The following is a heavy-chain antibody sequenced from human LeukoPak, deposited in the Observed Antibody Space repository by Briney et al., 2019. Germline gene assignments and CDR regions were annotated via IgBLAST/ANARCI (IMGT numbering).Heavy chain of an antibody. V-gene: IGHV3-30*05. CDR2: ISYDGSNK. CDR3: ARDGPYSSSFPEPSYYFDY. J-gene: IGHJ4*02. D-gene: IGHD6-6*01. CDR1: GFTFSSYG. Sequence: GGSLRLSCAASGFTFSSYGMHWVRQAPGKGLEWVAVISYDGSNKYYADSVKGRFTISRDNSKNTLYLQMNSLRAEDTAVYYCARDGPYSSSFPEPSYYFDYWGQGTLVTVSS.